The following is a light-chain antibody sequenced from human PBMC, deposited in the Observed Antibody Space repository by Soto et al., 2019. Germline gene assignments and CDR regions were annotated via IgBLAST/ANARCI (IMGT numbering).Light chain of an antibody. V-gene: IGKV3-11*01. J-gene: IGKJ2*01. Sequence: EIVLTQSPATLSLSPGERATLSCRASQTVSSYLAWYQQKPGQAPRLLIYDASNRATGIPARFSGSGSGTDFTLTISSIEPEDLAVYYCQQRSNWPSYTFGQGTKLEIK. CDR1: QTVSSY. CDR2: DAS. CDR3: QQRSNWPSYT.